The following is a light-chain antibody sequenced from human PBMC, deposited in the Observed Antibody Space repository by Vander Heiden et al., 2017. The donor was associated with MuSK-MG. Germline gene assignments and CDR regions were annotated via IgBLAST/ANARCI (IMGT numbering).Light chain of an antibody. CDR3: QQYGSSP. Sequence: EIVLTQSPGTLALSPGERATLSCRASQSVSSSYLAWYQQKPGQAPRLLIYGASSGATGIPDRFSGSGSGTDFTLTISRLEPEDFAVYYCQQYGSSPFGQGTKLEIK. V-gene: IGKV3-20*01. J-gene: IGKJ2*01. CDR1: QSVSSSY. CDR2: GAS.